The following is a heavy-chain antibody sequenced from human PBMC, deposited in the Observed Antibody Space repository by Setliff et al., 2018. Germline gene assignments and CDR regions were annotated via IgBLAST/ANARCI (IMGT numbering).Heavy chain of an antibody. D-gene: IGHD3-3*01. V-gene: IGHV4-34*01. Sequence: SETLSLTCAVYGGSFSGYYWSWIRQPPGKGLEWIGEINHSGSTNYNPSLKSRVTISVDTSKDQFSLKLSSVTAADTAVYYCARDKRQYNFWSGYYGSWGNYFDYWGQGTLVTVSS. CDR2: INHSGST. CDR1: GGSFSGYY. J-gene: IGHJ4*02. CDR3: ARDKRQYNFWSGYYGSWGNYFDY.